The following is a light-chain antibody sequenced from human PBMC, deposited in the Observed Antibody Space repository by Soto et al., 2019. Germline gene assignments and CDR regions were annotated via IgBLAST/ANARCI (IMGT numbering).Light chain of an antibody. V-gene: IGKV3-20*01. CDR3: QQYGSSPGIT. CDR1: QSVSSSY. J-gene: IGKJ5*01. CDR2: GAS. Sequence: EIVLTQSPGTLSLSPGERATLSCKASQSVSSSYLAWYQQKPGQAPRLLIYGASGRATGIPDRFGGSGSGTDFTLTITRLEPEDFGVYYCQQYGSSPGITFGQGTRLEIK.